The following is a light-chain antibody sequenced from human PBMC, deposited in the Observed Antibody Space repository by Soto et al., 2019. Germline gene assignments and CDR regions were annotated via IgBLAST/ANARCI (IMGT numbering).Light chain of an antibody. CDR2: EVS. Sequence: QSALTQPASVSGSPGQSITISCTGTSSDIGGYNHVSWYQQHPGQAPKLIIYEVSDRPSGVSNRFSASKSGNTASLTISGLQAEDEGDYYCSSHMNSDTVYVFGAGTKLTVL. J-gene: IGLJ1*01. CDR1: SSDIGGYNH. CDR3: SSHMNSDTVYV. V-gene: IGLV2-14*01.